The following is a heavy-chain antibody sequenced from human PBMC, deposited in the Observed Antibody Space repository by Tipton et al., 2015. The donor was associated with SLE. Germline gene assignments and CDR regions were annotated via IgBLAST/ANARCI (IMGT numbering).Heavy chain of an antibody. J-gene: IGHJ6*02. CDR2: INHSGST. Sequence: TLSLTCAVYGGSFCGCYWSWIRQPPRKGLEWIGEINHSGSTNYNPSLQSRVTISVDTSTNQFPLKLSSVTAADTAVYYCARHVDLRRTRFFGVVSPLYSYYGMDVWGQGTTVTVSS. D-gene: IGHD3-3*01. V-gene: IGHV4-34*01. CDR1: GGSFCGCY. CDR3: ARHVDLRRTRFFGVVSPLYSYYGMDV.